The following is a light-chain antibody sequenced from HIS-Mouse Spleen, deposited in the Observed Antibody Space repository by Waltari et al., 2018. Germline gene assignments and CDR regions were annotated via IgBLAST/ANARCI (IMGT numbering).Light chain of an antibody. CDR2: DNN. CDR3: GTWDSSLSAGV. V-gene: IGLV1-51*01. Sequence: QSVLTQPPSVSAAPGQKVTIPCPGSSSNIGNNSVSWYQQLPGTAPKPLIYDNNKRPSGIPDRFSGSKSGTSATLGITGLQTGDEADYYCGTWDSSLSAGVFGGGTKLTVL. CDR1: SSNIGNNS. J-gene: IGLJ2*01.